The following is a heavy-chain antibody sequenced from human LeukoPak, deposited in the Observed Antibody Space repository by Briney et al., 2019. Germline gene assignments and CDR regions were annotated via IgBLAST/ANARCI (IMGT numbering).Heavy chain of an antibody. CDR1: GYTFTSYD. CDR2: MNPNSGNT. D-gene: IGHD3-9*01. V-gene: IGHV1-8*01. CDR3: ARSDDMLTGYWNWFDP. Sequence: ASVKVSCKASGYTFTSYDINWVRQATGQGLEWMGWMNPNSGNTGYAQKFQGRVTMTRNTSISTAYMELSSLRSEDTAVYYCARSDDMLTGYWNWFDPWGQGTLVTVSS. J-gene: IGHJ5*02.